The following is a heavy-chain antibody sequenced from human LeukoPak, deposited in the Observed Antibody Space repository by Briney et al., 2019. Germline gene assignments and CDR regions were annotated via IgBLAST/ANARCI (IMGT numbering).Heavy chain of an antibody. CDR1: GFTFSSYA. Sequence: PGGSLRLSCAASGFTFSSYAMSWVRQAPGKGLEWVSAISGSGGSTYYADSVKGRFTISRDNSKNTLYLQMSSLRAEDTAVYYCAKAYYDFWSGYYPLFDYWGQGTLVTVSS. D-gene: IGHD3-3*01. J-gene: IGHJ4*02. V-gene: IGHV3-23*01. CDR3: AKAYYDFWSGYYPLFDY. CDR2: ISGSGGST.